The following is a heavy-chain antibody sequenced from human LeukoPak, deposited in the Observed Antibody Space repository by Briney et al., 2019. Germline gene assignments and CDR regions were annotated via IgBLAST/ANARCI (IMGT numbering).Heavy chain of an antibody. J-gene: IGHJ3*02. CDR2: IYYSGST. CDR3: ARPKGGGLTAFDI. D-gene: IGHD3-16*01. CDR1: GGSISSSSYY. V-gene: IGHV4-39*01. Sequence: PSETLSLTCTVSGGSISSSSYYWGWIRQPPRKGLEWIGSIYYSGSTYYNPSLKSRVTISVDTSKNQFSLKLSSVTAADTAVYYCARPKGGGLTAFDIWGQGTMVTVSS.